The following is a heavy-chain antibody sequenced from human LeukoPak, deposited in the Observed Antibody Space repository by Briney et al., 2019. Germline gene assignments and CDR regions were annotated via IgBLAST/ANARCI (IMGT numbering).Heavy chain of an antibody. Sequence: GGSLRLSCVASGFTFSTQGMHWVRQAPGKGLEWVALISNDGSNAYYGDSVKGRFTISRDNSKNTEYLQIEGLRADDTGVCICAKACTGGTTCFYVEYWGRGTLVSVCS. D-gene: IGHD2-8*02. CDR2: ISNDGSNA. CDR3: AKACTGGTTCFYVEY. J-gene: IGHJ4*02. CDR1: GFTFSTQG. V-gene: IGHV3-30*18.